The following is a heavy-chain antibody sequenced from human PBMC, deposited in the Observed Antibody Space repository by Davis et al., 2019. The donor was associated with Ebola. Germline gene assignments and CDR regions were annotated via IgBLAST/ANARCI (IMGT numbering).Heavy chain of an antibody. D-gene: IGHD2-8*02. CDR1: GFTFSNYW. J-gene: IGHJ4*02. CDR2: IKEDGSDK. V-gene: IGHV3-7*01. CDR3: ARDVVLVGGGFNY. Sequence: GGSLRFSCAASGFTFSNYWMSWVRQAPGKGLEWVANIKEDGSDKYYVDSVKGRFTISRDNAKNSLFLQMNSLRVEDTAVYYCARDVVLVGGGFNYWGQGTLVTVSS.